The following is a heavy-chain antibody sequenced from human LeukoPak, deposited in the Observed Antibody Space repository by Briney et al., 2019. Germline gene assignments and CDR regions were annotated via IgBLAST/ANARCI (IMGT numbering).Heavy chain of an antibody. Sequence: SETLSLTCTVSGXSIGTYYWSWIRQPPGKGLEWIGYIYYSGSTNYNPSLKSRVTISVDTSKNQFSLNLRSVTAADTAVYYCARGGYDFWSDYANWFDPWGQGSLVTVSS. V-gene: IGHV4-59*01. CDR1: GXSIGTYY. D-gene: IGHD3-3*01. CDR2: IYYSGST. CDR3: ARGGYDFWSDYANWFDP. J-gene: IGHJ5*02.